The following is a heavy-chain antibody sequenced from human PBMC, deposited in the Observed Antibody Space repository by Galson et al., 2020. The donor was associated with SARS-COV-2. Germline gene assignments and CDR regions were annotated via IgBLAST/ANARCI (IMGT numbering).Heavy chain of an antibody. CDR2: TSDSGARP. D-gene: IGHD2-15*01. CDR3: VNGRASVTRY. Sequence: GESLKIPCAASGISFSSYAMHCVRHAPDKGLELVSGTSDSGARPYYSDSVRGRFTISRANSKNILYLQMNNLRAEDTAVYYCVNGRASVTRYWGQGTLVTVSS. J-gene: IGHJ4*02. V-gene: IGHV3-23*01. CDR1: GISFSSYA.